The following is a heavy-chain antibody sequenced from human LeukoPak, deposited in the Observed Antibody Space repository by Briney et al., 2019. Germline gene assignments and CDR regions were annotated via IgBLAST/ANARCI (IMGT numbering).Heavy chain of an antibody. D-gene: IGHD3-10*01. CDR1: AGSIISGGYY. J-gene: IGHJ5*02. CDR3: AMITMVRGVGFWFDP. V-gene: IGHV4-31*03. Sequence: SETLSLTCTVSAGSIISGGYYWSWIRQHPGNNLEWIGDIYYSGSTYYNPSLKSRVTISVDTSKNQFSLKLSSVTAADTAVYYCAMITMVRGVGFWFDPWGQGTLVTVSS. CDR2: IYYSGST.